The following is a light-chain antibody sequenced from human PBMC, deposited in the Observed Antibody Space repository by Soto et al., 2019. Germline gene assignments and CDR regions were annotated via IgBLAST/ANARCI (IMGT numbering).Light chain of an antibody. Sequence: DIQMTQSPSSLSASVGDRVTITCRASHYISTYLNWYQQKSGKAPKLLIYAASSLHSGVPSRFSGSGSGTDFTLTISSPQPEDVATYHCQQTDSSPFTFGPGTKVDIK. J-gene: IGKJ3*01. V-gene: IGKV1-39*01. CDR3: QQTDSSPFT. CDR2: AAS. CDR1: HYISTY.